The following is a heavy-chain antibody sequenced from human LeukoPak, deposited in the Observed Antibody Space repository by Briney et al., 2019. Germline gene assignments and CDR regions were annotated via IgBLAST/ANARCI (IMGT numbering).Heavy chain of an antibody. D-gene: IGHD5-18*01. CDR3: ASEGNGILGGY. Sequence: GGSLRLSCAASGFIFSNFAMSWVRQAPGKGLEWVSYISSSGSTIYYADSVKGRFTISRDNAKNSLYLQMNSLRAEDTAVYYCASEGNGILGGYWGQGTLVTVSS. V-gene: IGHV3-11*01. CDR1: GFIFSNFA. J-gene: IGHJ4*02. CDR2: ISSSGSTI.